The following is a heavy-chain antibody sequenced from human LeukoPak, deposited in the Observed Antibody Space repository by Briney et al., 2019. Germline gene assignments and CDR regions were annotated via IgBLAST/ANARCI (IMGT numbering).Heavy chain of an antibody. CDR2: ISGSGGST. Sequence: PGGSLRLSCAASGFTFSSYAMSWVRQAPGKGLEWVSAISGSGGSTYYADSVKGRFTISRDNSNNALSLQMNSLRAGDTAVYYCARDLYSSGWALDYWGPGTLVTVSS. CDR3: ARDLYSSGWALDY. D-gene: IGHD6-19*01. CDR1: GFTFSSYA. V-gene: IGHV3-23*01. J-gene: IGHJ4*02.